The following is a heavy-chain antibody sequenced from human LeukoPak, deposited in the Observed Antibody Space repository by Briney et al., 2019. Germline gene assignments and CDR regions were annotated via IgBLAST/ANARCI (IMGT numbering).Heavy chain of an antibody. J-gene: IGHJ6*04. CDR2: IIPIFGTA. D-gene: IGHD4-17*01. V-gene: IGHV1-69*06. CDR3: ARGWLGMTTVTTSGGGDYYYGMDV. CDR1: GGTFSSYA. Sequence: SVKVSCKASGGTFSSYAISWVRQAPGQGLEWMGGIIPIFGTANYAQKFQGRVTITADKSTSTAYMELSSLGSEDTAVYYCARGWLGMTTVTTSGGGDYYYGMDVWGKGTTVTVSS.